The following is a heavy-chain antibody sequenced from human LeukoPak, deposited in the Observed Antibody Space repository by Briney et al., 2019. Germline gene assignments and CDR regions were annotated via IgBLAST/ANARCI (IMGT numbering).Heavy chain of an antibody. CDR1: GFSVSSNY. CDR2: LYIGGNT. Sequence: PGGSLRLSCVASGFSVSSNYMAWVRQAPGKGLEWVSVLYIGGNTDYGDFVKGRFTISRDNSRNTLYLQMNSLRVDDTAVYYCARELAVGAITEYFQDWGQGTLVTVSS. J-gene: IGHJ1*01. D-gene: IGHD1-26*01. CDR3: ARELAVGAITEYFQD. V-gene: IGHV3-53*01.